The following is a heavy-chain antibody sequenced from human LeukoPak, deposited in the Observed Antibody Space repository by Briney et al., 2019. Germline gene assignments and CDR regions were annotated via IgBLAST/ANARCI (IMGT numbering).Heavy chain of an antibody. CDR3: AKEGGDIVVVVASYFDY. Sequence: GGSLRLSCAASGFTFSSYAMSWVRQAPGKGLEWVSAISGSGGSTYYADSVKGRFTISRDNSKNTLYLQMNSLRAEDTAVYYCAKEGGDIVVVVASYFDYWGQETLVTVSS. J-gene: IGHJ4*02. CDR1: GFTFSSYA. CDR2: ISGSGGST. V-gene: IGHV3-23*01. D-gene: IGHD2-15*01.